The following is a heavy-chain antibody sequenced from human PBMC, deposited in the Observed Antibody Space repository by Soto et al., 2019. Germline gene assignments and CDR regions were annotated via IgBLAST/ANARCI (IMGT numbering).Heavy chain of an antibody. CDR2: IYYSGST. V-gene: IGHV4-59*01. CDR3: ARLATRYYFDY. CDR1: GGSISSDY. J-gene: IGHJ4*02. Sequence: PSETLSLTCTVSGGSISSDYWSWIRQPPGKGLEWIGYIYYSGSTNYNPSLKSRVTISVDTSKNQFSLKMSSVTAADTAVYYCARLATRYYFDYWGQGILVTVSS.